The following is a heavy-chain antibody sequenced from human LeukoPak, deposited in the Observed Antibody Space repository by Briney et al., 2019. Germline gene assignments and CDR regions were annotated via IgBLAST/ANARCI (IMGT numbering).Heavy chain of an antibody. CDR1: GFTFVDYA. CDR2: ISWNSGSI. CDR3: ARGRVSRIQLWFGRSNWFDP. V-gene: IGHV3-9*03. J-gene: IGHJ5*02. D-gene: IGHD5-18*01. Sequence: GGSLRLSCAASGFTFVDYAMHWVRQAPGKGLEWVSGISWNSGSIGYADSVKGRFTISRDNAKNSLYLQMNSLRAEDMALYYCARGRVSRIQLWFGRSNWFDPWGQGTLVTVSS.